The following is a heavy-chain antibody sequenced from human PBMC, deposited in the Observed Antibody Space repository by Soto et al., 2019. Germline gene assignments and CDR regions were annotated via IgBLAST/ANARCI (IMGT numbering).Heavy chain of an antibody. CDR2: IYDGGRT. CDR3: VRGPSGDKVDA. V-gene: IGHV4-30-4*01. D-gene: IGHD7-27*01. CDR1: GGSISTVDYW. Sequence: QVQLQESGPGVVKPSQTLSLTCTVSGGSISTVDYWWSWIRQSPDMGLEWIGHIYDGGRTYNNPFLESGVTLSVDAPRRQRSLTLSSVSAADTAVYYCVRGPSGDKVDAWGQGTLVTVSS. J-gene: IGHJ5*02.